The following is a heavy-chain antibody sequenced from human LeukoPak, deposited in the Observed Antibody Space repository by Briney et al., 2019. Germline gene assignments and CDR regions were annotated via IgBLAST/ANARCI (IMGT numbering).Heavy chain of an antibody. CDR2: IYYSGST. CDR1: GGSISSYY. Sequence: SETLSLTCTVSGGSISSYYWSWIRQPPGKGLEWIGYIYYSGSTNYSPSLKSRVTISVDTSKNQFSLKLSSVTAADTAVYYCATHMGYYYMEVWGKGTTVTVSS. CDR3: ATHMGYYYMEV. J-gene: IGHJ6*03. D-gene: IGHD2-21*01. V-gene: IGHV4-59*01.